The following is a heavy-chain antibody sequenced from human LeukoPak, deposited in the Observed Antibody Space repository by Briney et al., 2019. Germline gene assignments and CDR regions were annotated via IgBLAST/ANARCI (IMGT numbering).Heavy chain of an antibody. CDR2: ISSSSSYI. J-gene: IGHJ4*02. CDR3: ARARRRGSYSDY. V-gene: IGHV3-21*01. CDR1: GFTFSSYS. Sequence: GGSLRLSCAASGFTFSSYSMNWDRQAPGKGLEWVSSISSSSSYIYYADSVKGRFTISRDNAKNTLYLQMNSLRAEDTAVYYCARARRRGSYSDYWGQGTLVTVSS. D-gene: IGHD1-26*01.